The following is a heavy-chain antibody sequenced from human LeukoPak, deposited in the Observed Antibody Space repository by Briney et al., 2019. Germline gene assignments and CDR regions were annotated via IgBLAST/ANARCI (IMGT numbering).Heavy chain of an antibody. Sequence: PGGSLRLSCTASGFTFNTYAMSWVRQAPGKGLEWVSGLSDSVDNTYYADSAKGRFGISRDNPKNTLYLQMNSLRAEDTAVYYCARGLNSYGYVLPLDSWGQGTLVTVSS. D-gene: IGHD5-18*01. V-gene: IGHV3-23*01. CDR1: GFTFNTYA. CDR3: ARGLNSYGYVLPLDS. CDR2: LSDSVDNT. J-gene: IGHJ4*02.